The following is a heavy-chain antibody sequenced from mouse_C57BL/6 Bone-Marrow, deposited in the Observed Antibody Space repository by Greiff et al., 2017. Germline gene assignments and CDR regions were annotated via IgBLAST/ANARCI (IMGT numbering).Heavy chain of an antibody. CDR2: IYPNSGGT. CDR3: ASCVYYGNTGWFAY. V-gene: IGHV1-72*01. Sequence: QVQLQQSGAELVKPGASVKMSCKASGYTFTSSWMHWVKQRPGRGLEWIGRIYPNSGGTKYNAKFKSKATLTVDTPSSTAYMQLSSLTSEDSAVYYGASCVYYGNTGWFAYWGQGTLVTVSA. CDR1: GYTFTSSW. D-gene: IGHD2-1*01. J-gene: IGHJ3*01.